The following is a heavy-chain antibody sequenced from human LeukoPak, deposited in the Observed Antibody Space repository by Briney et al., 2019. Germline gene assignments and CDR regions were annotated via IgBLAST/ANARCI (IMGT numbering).Heavy chain of an antibody. CDR2: IHYTGST. CDR3: ARGGYYGSGNDFRFDP. Sequence: SETLSLTCTASGGSISSYYWSCIRQSPGKGLECIGYIHYTGSTNYNPSLKSRVTISVETSKNQFSLKLKSVTAADTAVYYCARGGYYGSGNDFRFDPWGQGTLVTVSS. V-gene: IGHV4-59*01. CDR1: GGSISSYY. D-gene: IGHD3-10*01. J-gene: IGHJ5*02.